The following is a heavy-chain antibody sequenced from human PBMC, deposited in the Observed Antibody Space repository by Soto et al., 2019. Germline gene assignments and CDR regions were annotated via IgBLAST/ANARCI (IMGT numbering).Heavy chain of an antibody. V-gene: IGHV4-34*01. D-gene: IGHD3-10*01. CDR2: INHTGHT. J-gene: IGHJ4*02. Sequence: LSLTCAVYGGSFNDYYWSWIRQPPGKGLEWIGEINHTGHTNYNPSLKSRVTISVDTSKNQFSLKLSSVTAADTAVYYCARSGHLFAYWGQGILVTVSS. CDR1: GGSFNDYY. CDR3: ARSGHLFAY.